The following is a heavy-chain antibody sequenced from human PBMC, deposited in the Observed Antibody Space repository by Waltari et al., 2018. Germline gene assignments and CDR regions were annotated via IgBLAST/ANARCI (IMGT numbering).Heavy chain of an antibody. D-gene: IGHD2-15*01. CDR1: GFTFSRYS. Sequence: EVQLVGSGGGLVKPGVSLRLPCSASGFTFSRYSFPSVRQAPGKGLEWCSSISSGSSYIYYADSVKGRFTISRDNAKNSLYLQMNSLRVEDTAVYYCAREWGVMVGTAGFYFDYWGQGALVTVSS. CDR2: ISSGSSYI. CDR3: AREWGVMVGTAGFYFDY. J-gene: IGHJ4*02. V-gene: IGHV3-21*01.